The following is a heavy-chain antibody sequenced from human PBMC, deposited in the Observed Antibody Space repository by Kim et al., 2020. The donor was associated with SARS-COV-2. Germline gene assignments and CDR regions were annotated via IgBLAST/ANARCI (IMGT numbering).Heavy chain of an antibody. V-gene: IGHV1-2*02. D-gene: IGHD2-2*01. CDR3: ARDSGLGYCSSTSCYGWFDP. Sequence: ASVKVSCKASGYTFTGYYMHWVRQAPGQGLEWMGWINPNSGGTNYAQKFQGRVTMTRDTSISTAYMELSRLRSDDTAVYYCARDSGLGYCSSTSCYGWFDPWGQGTLVTVSS. J-gene: IGHJ5*02. CDR2: INPNSGGT. CDR1: GYTFTGYY.